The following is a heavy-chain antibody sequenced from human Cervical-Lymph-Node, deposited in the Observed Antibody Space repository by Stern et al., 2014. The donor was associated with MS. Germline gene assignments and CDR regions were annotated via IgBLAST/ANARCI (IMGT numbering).Heavy chain of an antibody. Sequence: VQLVESGGGVVQPGRSLRLSCAASGFTFSSYGMHWVRQAPGKGLEWVAVISYDGSNKYYADSVKGRFTISRDNSKNTLYLQMNSLRAEDTAVYYCAKADSSGWYGPPPPYFDYWGQGTLVTVSS. J-gene: IGHJ4*02. V-gene: IGHV3-30*18. CDR3: AKADSSGWYGPPPPYFDY. CDR1: GFTFSSYG. D-gene: IGHD6-19*01. CDR2: ISYDGSNK.